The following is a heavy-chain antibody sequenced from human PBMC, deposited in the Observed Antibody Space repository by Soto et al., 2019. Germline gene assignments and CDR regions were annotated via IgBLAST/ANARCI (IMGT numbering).Heavy chain of an antibody. D-gene: IGHD3-16*01. Sequence: AASVKVSCKASGYTFTAYYMYWVRQAPGQGLEWMGGINPNTGDTNQAQEFQARVTMTRDTSTSTAYMELTSLTSDDTAVYYCARDPIGGGAPYYFDYWGQGTLVTVSS. J-gene: IGHJ4*02. V-gene: IGHV1-2*02. CDR2: INPNTGDT. CDR3: ARDPIGGGAPYYFDY. CDR1: GYTFTAYY.